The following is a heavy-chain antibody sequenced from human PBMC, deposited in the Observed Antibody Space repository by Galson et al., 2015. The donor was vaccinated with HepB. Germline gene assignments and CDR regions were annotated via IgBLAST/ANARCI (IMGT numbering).Heavy chain of an antibody. CDR2: ISGSGGST. V-gene: IGHV3-23*01. Sequence: SLRLSCAASGFTFSSYAMSWVRQAPGKGLEWVSAISGSGGSTYYADSVKGRFTISRDNSKNTLYLQMNSLRAEDTAVYYCARAKYYYDSSGCYAWAFDIWGQGTMVTVSS. J-gene: IGHJ3*02. D-gene: IGHD3-22*01. CDR1: GFTFSSYA. CDR3: ARAKYYYDSSGCYAWAFDI.